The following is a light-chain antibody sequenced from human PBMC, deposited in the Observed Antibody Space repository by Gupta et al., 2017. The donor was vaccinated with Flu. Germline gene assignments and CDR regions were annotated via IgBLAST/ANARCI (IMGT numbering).Light chain of an antibody. CDR2: EVT. V-gene: IGLV2-8*01. CDR1: SSDVGGSNY. Sequence: QSALNQPPSASGSPGQSVPISCTGTSSDVGGSNYVSWYQQHPGKAPKLMIYEVTKRSSGVPDRFSGSKSANTASLIVSGLQAEDEADYYCSSYAGNNNVVFGGGTKLTVL. CDR3: SSYAGNNNVV. J-gene: IGLJ3*02.